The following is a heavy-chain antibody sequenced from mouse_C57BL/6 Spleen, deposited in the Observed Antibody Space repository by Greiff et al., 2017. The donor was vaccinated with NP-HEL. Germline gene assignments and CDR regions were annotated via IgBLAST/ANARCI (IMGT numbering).Heavy chain of an antibody. CDR3: AKGIYYYGSSYGDYAMDY. CDR1: GYTFTDYH. Sequence: EVQLQQSGPELVKPGASVKMSCKASGYTFTDYHMHWVKQSHGKSLEWIGYINPNNGGTSYNQKFKGKATLTVNKSSSTAYMELRSLTSEDSAVYYCAKGIYYYGSSYGDYAMDYWGQGTSVTVSS. J-gene: IGHJ4*01. V-gene: IGHV1-22*01. CDR2: INPNNGGT. D-gene: IGHD1-1*01.